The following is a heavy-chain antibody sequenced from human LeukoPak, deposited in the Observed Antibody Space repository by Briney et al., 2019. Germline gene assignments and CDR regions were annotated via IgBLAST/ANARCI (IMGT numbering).Heavy chain of an antibody. CDR1: GYTFTSYG. D-gene: IGHD3-16*02. J-gene: IGHJ4*02. Sequence: GASVTVSCTASGYTFTSYGISWVRQAPGQGLEWMGWISAYNGNTNYAQKLQGRVTMTTDTSTSTAYMELRSLRSDDTAVYYCARRVYDYVWGSYRPDYFDYWGQGTLVTVSS. CDR3: ARRVYDYVWGSYRPDYFDY. CDR2: ISAYNGNT. V-gene: IGHV1-18*01.